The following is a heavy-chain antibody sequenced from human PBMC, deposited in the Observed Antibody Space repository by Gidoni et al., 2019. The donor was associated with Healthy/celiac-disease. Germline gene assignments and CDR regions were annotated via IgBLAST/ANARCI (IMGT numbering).Heavy chain of an antibody. Sequence: EVQLVESGGGLVQPGGSLRLSCAASGFTFSSYWMSWVRQAPGKGLEGVANIKQDGSEKYYVDSVKGRFTISRDNAKNSLYLQMNSLRAEDTAVYYCARDRVEWFGEFDYWGQGTLVTVSS. D-gene: IGHD3-10*01. V-gene: IGHV3-7*01. J-gene: IGHJ4*02. CDR2: IKQDGSEK. CDR1: GFTFSSYW. CDR3: ARDRVEWFGEFDY.